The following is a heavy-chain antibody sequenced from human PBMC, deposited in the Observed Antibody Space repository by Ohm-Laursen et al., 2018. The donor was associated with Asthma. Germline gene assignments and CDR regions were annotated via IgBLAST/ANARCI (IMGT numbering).Heavy chain of an antibody. Sequence: GSLRLSCTASGFTFSTYWMHWVRQAPGKGLVWVSRINDDGSITNYADSLKGRFTISRDNAKNMLYLQMNRLRAEDTAVYYCAKTVAGAANIIDYWGQGTLVSVSS. CDR1: GFTFSTYW. CDR3: AKTVAGAANIIDY. D-gene: IGHD6-19*01. CDR2: INDDGSIT. J-gene: IGHJ4*02. V-gene: IGHV3-74*01.